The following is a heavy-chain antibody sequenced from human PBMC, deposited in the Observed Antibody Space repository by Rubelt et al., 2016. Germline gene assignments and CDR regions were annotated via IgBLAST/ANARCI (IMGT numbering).Heavy chain of an antibody. CDR3: ARVGRSNWFDP. CDR2: IYYSGST. Sequence: QVQLQESGPGLVKPSETLSLTCTVSGGSISSYYWSWIRQPPGKGLEWIGSIYYSGSTYYNPSLKSRVTISVDTSKNQFSLKLSSVTAADTAVYYCARVGRSNWFDPWGQGTLVTVSS. D-gene: IGHD3-10*01. CDR1: GGSISSYY. J-gene: IGHJ5*02. V-gene: IGHV4-59*12.